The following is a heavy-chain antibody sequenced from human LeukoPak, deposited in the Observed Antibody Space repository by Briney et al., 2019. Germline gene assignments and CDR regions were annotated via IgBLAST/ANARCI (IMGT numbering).Heavy chain of an antibody. CDR3: ARVLVGATQPVFWFDP. J-gene: IGHJ5*02. CDR1: GGSISSSSYY. Sequence: PSETLSLTCTVSGGSISSSSYYWSWIRQPPGKGLEWIGEINHSGSTNYNPSLKSRVTISVDTSKNQFSLKLSSVTAADTAVYYCARVLVGATQPVFWFDPWGQGTLVTVSS. CDR2: INHSGST. V-gene: IGHV4-39*07. D-gene: IGHD1-26*01.